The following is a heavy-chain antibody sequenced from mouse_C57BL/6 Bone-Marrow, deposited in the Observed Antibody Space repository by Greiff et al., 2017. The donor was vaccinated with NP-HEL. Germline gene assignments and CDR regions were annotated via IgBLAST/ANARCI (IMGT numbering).Heavy chain of an antibody. CDR3: ARKATTGHNV. D-gene: IGHD1-1*01. CDR1: GYTFTSYW. Sequence: QVQLQQPGAELVMPGASVKLSCKASGYTFTSYWMHWVKQRPGQGLEWIGEIDPSDSYTNYNQKFKGKSTLTVDKSSSTAYMQLSSLTSEDSAVYYCARKATTGHNVWGTGTTVTVSS. J-gene: IGHJ1*03. V-gene: IGHV1-69*01. CDR2: IDPSDSYT.